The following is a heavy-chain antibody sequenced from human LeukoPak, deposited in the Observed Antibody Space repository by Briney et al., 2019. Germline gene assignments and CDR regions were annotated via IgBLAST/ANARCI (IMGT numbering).Heavy chain of an antibody. CDR1: GGSFSGYY. CDR3: ARTGSGYIHYYYYYMDV. CDR2: INHSGST. D-gene: IGHD5-12*01. V-gene: IGHV4-34*01. Sequence: SETLSLTCAVYGGSFSGYYWSWIRQPPGKGLEWIGEINHSGSTNYNPSLKSRVTISVDTSKNQFSLKLSSVTAADTAVYYCARTGSGYIHYYYYYMDVWGKGTTVTISS. J-gene: IGHJ6*03.